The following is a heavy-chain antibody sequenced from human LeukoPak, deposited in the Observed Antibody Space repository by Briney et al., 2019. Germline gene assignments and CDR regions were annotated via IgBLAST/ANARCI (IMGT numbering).Heavy chain of an antibody. CDR2: ISYDGSNK. CDR1: GFTFSSYA. D-gene: IGHD3-22*01. Sequence: PGRSLRLSCAASGFTFSSYAMHWVRQAPGKGLEWVAVISYDGSNKYYADSVKGRFTISRDNSKNTLYLQMGSLRAEDMAVYYCARVLYYDSSGSYPDYWGQGTLVTVSS. J-gene: IGHJ4*02. CDR3: ARVLYYDSSGSYPDY. V-gene: IGHV3-30*14.